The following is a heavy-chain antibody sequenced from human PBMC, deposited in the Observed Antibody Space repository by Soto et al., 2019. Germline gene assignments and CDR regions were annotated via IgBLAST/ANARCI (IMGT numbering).Heavy chain of an antibody. V-gene: IGHV4-30-4*01. D-gene: IGHD3-10*01. CDR1: GGSISSGDYY. CDR2: IYYSGST. Sequence: QVQLQESGPGLVKPSQTLSLTCTVSGGSISSGDYYWSWIRQPPGKGLEWIGSIYYSGSTYYNPSLKSRITISVDTSKNQFSLKLSSVTAADTAVYYCARLVLDNYYGSGSLYSGSHDYWGQGTLVTVSS. CDR3: ARLVLDNYYGSGSLYSGSHDY. J-gene: IGHJ4*02.